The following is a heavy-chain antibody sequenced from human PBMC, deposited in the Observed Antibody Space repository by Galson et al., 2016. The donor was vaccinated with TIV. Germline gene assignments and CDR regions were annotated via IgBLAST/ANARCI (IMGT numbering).Heavy chain of an antibody. D-gene: IGHD2-21*02. Sequence: LSLTCAVSGGSIHSSAFSWTWIRQPPGKGLEWIGYIYHSGYTYYNPSLQSRVTISVDRSKNHFSLKLASVTAADTAVYYCARADGDAYSQWFHPWGQGILVTVPS. CDR2: IYHSGYT. CDR1: GGSIHSSAFS. V-gene: IGHV4-30-2*01. J-gene: IGHJ5*02. CDR3: ARADGDAYSQWFHP.